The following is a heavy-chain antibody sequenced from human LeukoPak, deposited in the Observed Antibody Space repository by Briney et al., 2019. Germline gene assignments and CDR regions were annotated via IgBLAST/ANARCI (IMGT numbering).Heavy chain of an antibody. J-gene: IGHJ4*02. CDR1: GYTFTSYY. CDR3: ARDVGEGSIVVVPAVPDY. D-gene: IGHD2-2*01. CDR2: INPSGGNT. Sequence: ASVKVSCKASGYTFTSYYMHWVRQAPGQGLEWMGIINPSGGNTRYAQKFQGRVTMTRDTSTRTVYMELSSLRSQDTAVYYCARDVGEGSIVVVPAVPDYWGQGTLVTVSS. V-gene: IGHV1-46*01.